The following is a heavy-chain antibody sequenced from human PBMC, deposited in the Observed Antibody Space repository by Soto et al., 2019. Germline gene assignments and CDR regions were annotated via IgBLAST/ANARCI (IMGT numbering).Heavy chain of an antibody. CDR2: IYYSGST. D-gene: IGHD4-17*01. J-gene: IGHJ3*02. CDR3: ATTTVTTSAFDI. CDR1: GGSVSGGSYY. V-gene: IGHV4-61*01. Sequence: SETLSLTCTVSGGSVSGGSYYWSWIRQPPGKGLEWIGYIYYSGSTNYNPSLKSRVTISVDTSKNQFSLKLSSVTAADTAVYYCATTTVTTSAFDIWGQGTMVTVSS.